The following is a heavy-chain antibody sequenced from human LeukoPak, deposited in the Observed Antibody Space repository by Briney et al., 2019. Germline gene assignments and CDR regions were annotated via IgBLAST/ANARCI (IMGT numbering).Heavy chain of an antibody. CDR1: GGPMKSYY. J-gene: IGHJ5*02. D-gene: IGHD6-25*01. CDR3: ARGVAAATRFWFDP. CDR2: VSYSGIT. V-gene: IGHV4-59*01. Sequence: SETLTLPCIVSGGPMKSYYWSWIRQPPGKGLEWIGYVSYSGITNYNPSLKSRITTSVETSKRQFALTLIYVTAADTAMDYCARGVAAATRFWFDPGGEGTLVSVSS.